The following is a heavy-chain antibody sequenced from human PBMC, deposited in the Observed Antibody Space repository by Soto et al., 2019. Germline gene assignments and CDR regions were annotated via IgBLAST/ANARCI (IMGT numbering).Heavy chain of an antibody. D-gene: IGHD3-3*01. V-gene: IGHV3-23*01. CDR1: GFTFSDYV. CDR3: ARDRSTDFGLDV. J-gene: IGHJ6*02. CDR2: ISDGGERT. Sequence: PGGSLRLSCVASGFTFSDYVMSWFRQVPGKGLEWVSSISDGGERTDYRDSVRGRFTISRDNARFTLHLQMNSLRVDDTAIYFCARDRSTDFGLDVWGQGTTVTVSS.